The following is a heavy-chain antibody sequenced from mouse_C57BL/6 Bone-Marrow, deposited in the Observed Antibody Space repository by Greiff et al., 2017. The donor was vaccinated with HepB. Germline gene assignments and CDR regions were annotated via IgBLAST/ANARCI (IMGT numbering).Heavy chain of an antibody. V-gene: IGHV1-18*01. Sequence: EVQLQQSGPELVKPGASVKIPCKASGYTFTDYNMDWVKQSNGKSLEWIGDINPNNGGTIYNQKFKGKATLTVDKSSSTAYMELRSLSSEDTAVYYCARSMVTTTLYYFDYWGQGTTLTVSS. D-gene: IGHD2-2*01. J-gene: IGHJ2*01. CDR3: ARSMVTTTLYYFDY. CDR2: INPNNGGT. CDR1: GYTFTDYN.